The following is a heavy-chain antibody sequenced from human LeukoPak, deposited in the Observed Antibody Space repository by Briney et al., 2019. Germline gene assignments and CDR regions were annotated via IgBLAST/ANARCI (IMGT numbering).Heavy chain of an antibody. CDR2: INPSGGST. D-gene: IGHD6-6*01. V-gene: IGHV1-46*01. Sequence: GASVKVSCKASGYSLTSHDINWVRQAAGQGLEWMGIINPSGGSTSYAQKFQVRVTMTRDMSTSTVYMELSSLRSEDTAVYYCARGPSEYSSSSDTFDVWGQGTMVTVSS. J-gene: IGHJ3*01. CDR1: GYSLTSHD. CDR3: ARGPSEYSSSSDTFDV.